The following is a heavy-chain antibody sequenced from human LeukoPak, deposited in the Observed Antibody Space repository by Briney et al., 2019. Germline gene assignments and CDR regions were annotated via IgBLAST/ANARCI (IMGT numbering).Heavy chain of an antibody. J-gene: IGHJ4*02. CDR3: ARVILTGALDY. V-gene: IGHV4-38-2*02. CDR2: IYHSGST. Sequence: PSETLSLTCTVSGYSISSGYYWGWIRQPPGKGLEWIGSIYHSGSTNYNPSLKSRVTISVDTSKNQFSLKLSSVTAADTAVYYCARVILTGALDYWGQGTLVTVSS. D-gene: IGHD3-9*01. CDR1: GYSISSGYY.